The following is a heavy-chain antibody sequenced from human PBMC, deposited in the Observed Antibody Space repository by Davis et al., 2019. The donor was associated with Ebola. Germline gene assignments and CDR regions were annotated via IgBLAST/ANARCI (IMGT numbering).Heavy chain of an antibody. J-gene: IGHJ5*01. CDR2: ISAYNGNT. D-gene: IGHD1-26*01. CDR3: AREAGATTRIYDS. V-gene: IGHV1-18*01. CDR1: SYIFTSYG. Sequence: ASVKVTCKASSYIFTSYGISWVRQAPGQGLEWMGWISAYNGNTNYAQKLQGRVTMTTDTSRSTAYMELRSLRSDDTAVYYCAREAGATTRIYDSWGQGTLVTVSS.